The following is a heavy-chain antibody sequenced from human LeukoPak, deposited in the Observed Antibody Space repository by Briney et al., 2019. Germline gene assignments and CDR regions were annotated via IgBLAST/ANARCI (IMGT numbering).Heavy chain of an antibody. V-gene: IGHV4-39*01. CDR2: THYVEST. J-gene: IGHJ3*02. CDR1: GVSLTTRTYF. CDR3: ARQLGSGRWTFDI. Sequence: PSETLSLTCSVSGVSLTTRTYFWAWIRQPPGKGLEWIGTTHYVESTYYNPSLKSRVTISVDTSKNQFSLKLSSVTAADTAVYYCARQLGSGRWTFDIWGQGTMFTVSS. D-gene: IGHD3-10*01.